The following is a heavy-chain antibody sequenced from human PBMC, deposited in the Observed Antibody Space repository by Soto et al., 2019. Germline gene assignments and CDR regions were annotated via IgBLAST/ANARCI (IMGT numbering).Heavy chain of an antibody. CDR2: IYYSGST. CDR3: ATIGILTGYYIIDY. J-gene: IGHJ4*02. CDR1: GGSISSGGYY. Sequence: QVQLQESGPGLVKPSQTLSLTRTVSGGSISSGGYYWSWIRQHPGKGLEWIGYIYYSGSTYYNPSLKSRVTISVDTSKNQFSLKLSSVTAADTAVYYCATIGILTGYYIIDYWGQGTLVTVSS. D-gene: IGHD3-9*01. V-gene: IGHV4-31*03.